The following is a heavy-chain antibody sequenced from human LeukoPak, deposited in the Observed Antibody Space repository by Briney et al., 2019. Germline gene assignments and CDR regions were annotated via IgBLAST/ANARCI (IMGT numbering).Heavy chain of an antibody. CDR3: ARDDGYCSGGSCYGKFDY. J-gene: IGHJ4*02. CDR1: GYTFTGYY. V-gene: IGHV1-2*02. CDR2: INPNSGGT. Sequence: GASVKVSCKASGYTFTGYYLHWVRQAPGQGLEWMGWINPNSGGTNYAQKFQGRVTMTRDTSISTAYMELSRLRSDDTAVYYCARDDGYCSGGSCYGKFDYWGQGTLVTVSS. D-gene: IGHD2-15*01.